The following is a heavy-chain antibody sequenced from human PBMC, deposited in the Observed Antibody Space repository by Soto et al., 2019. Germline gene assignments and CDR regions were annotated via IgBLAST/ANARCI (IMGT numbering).Heavy chain of an antibody. CDR1: GFTFSSYG. V-gene: IGHV3-33*01. CDR2: IWYDGSNK. CDR3: AGEVVPAADYYYYYGMDV. J-gene: IGHJ6*02. D-gene: IGHD2-2*01. Sequence: QVQLVESGGGVVQPGRSLRLSCAASGFTFSSYGMHWVRQAPGKGLEWVAVIWYDGSNKYYADSVKGRFTISRDNSKNTLYLQMNSLRADDTAVYYCAGEVVPAADYYYYYGMDVWGQGTTVTVSS.